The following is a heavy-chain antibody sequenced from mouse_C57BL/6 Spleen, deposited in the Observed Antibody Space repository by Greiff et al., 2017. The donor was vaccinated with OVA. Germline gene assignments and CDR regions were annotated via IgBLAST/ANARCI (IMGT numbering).Heavy chain of an antibody. D-gene: IGHD1-1*01. J-gene: IGHJ1*03. CDR1: GFTFSSYA. CDR2: ISSGGDYI. Sequence: EVQLVESGEGLVKPGGSLKLSCAASGFTFSSYAMSWVRQTPEKRLEWVAYISSGGDYIYYADTVKGRFTISRDNARNTLYLQMSSLKSEDTAMYYCTRYYYGSSPSYWYFDVWGTGTTVTVSS. V-gene: IGHV5-9-1*02. CDR3: TRYYYGSSPSYWYFDV.